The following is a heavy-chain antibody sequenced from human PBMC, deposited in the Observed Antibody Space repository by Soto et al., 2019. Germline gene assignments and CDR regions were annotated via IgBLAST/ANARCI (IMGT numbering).Heavy chain of an antibody. J-gene: IGHJ5*02. CDR1: GSSISSFAYY. Sequence: PSETLSLTCSVSGSSISSFAYYWARVPHPPGKGLEWIGTVYYNENTYYNPSLKSRVTISVDTAKNQFSLNLRSVTAADTAMYFCARRERYYGSPGWFDPWGQGTLVTVSS. D-gene: IGHD3-10*01. V-gene: IGHV4-39*01. CDR3: ARRERYYGSPGWFDP. CDR2: VYYNENT.